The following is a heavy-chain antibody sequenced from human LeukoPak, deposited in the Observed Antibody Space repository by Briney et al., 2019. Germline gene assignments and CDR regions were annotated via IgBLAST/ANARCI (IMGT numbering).Heavy chain of an antibody. D-gene: IGHD3-3*01. CDR2: IIPIFGTA. J-gene: IGHJ4*02. V-gene: IGHV1-69*13. CDR1: GYTLTELS. Sequence: GASVRVSCTVSGYTLTELSMHWVRQAPGQGLEWMGGIIPIFGTANYAQKFQGRVTITADESTSTAYMELSSLRSEDTAVYYCARSPSGYYDFWSGYSFFDYWGQGTLVTVSS. CDR3: ARSPSGYYDFWSGYSFFDY.